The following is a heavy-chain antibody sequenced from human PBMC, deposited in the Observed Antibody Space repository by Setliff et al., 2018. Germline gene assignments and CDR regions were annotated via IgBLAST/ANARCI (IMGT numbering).Heavy chain of an antibody. CDR3: ARAPVGDRNGLFDS. Sequence: KTSETLSLTCTVSGDSISSGDDFWSWIRQPPGKGLEWIGSIYYTTNGHYNPSLKSRVTMSVDTSKNHFSLELTSVTAADTAVYCCARAPVGDRNGLFDSWGQGTLVTVSS. J-gene: IGHJ4*02. CDR2: IYYTTNG. D-gene: IGHD6-19*01. V-gene: IGHV4-30-4*08. CDR1: GDSISSGDDF.